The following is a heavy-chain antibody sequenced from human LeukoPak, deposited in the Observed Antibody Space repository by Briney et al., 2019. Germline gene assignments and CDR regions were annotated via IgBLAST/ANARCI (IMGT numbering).Heavy chain of an antibody. D-gene: IGHD4-17*01. CDR3: TTEYYGDYHY. CDR2: IKSKSAGGTK. CDR1: GFTFSTAW. V-gene: IGHV3-15*01. J-gene: IGHJ4*02. Sequence: GGSLRLSCAASGFTFSTAWMSWVRQAPGKGLEWVGRIKSKSAGGTKDYPASVKGRFTISRDDSENTVYLQLNSLMTEDTALYYCTTEYYGDYHYWGQGTLVTVSS.